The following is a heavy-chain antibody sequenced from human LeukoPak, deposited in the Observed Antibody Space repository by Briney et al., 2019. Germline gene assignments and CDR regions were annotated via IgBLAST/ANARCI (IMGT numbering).Heavy chain of an antibody. D-gene: IGHD3-10*01. CDR1: GFTFSSYA. J-gene: IGHJ4*02. CDR2: ISGSGSST. Sequence: GGSLRLSCAASGFTFSSYAMSWVRQAPGRGLEWFSAISGSGSSTHYGDSVKGRFTISRDNSRNTLYLQLNRLRAEDTAVFYCAKLLRGVIVPYFDYWGQGTLVTVSS. CDR3: AKLLRGVIVPYFDY. V-gene: IGHV3-23*01.